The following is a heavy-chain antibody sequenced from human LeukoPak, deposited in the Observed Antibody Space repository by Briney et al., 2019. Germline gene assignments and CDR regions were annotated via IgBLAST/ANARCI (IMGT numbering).Heavy chain of an antibody. V-gene: IGHV3-23*01. CDR1: GFIFSKYA. J-gene: IGHJ4*02. Sequence: GGSLRLSCEGSGFIFSKYAMNWVRQAPGKGLEWVSAIGATGASTYYIDSVKGRFTISRDNSNNTLYLQMNSLRAEDTARYYCAKDLWHLVRMIDHWGQGILVIAST. CDR2: IGATGAST. D-gene: IGHD6-6*01. CDR3: AKDLWHLVRMIDH.